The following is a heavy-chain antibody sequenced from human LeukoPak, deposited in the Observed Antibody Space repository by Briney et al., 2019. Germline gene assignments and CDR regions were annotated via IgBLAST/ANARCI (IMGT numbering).Heavy chain of an antibody. Sequence: ASVKVSCKASGYTFTGYYMHWVRQAPGQGLEWMGRINPNSGGTNYAQKFQGRVTMTRDTSISTAYMELSRLRSDDTAVYYCARDLRGRFWSGYSYYLDYWGQGTLVTVSS. V-gene: IGHV1-2*06. CDR2: INPNSGGT. CDR1: GYTFTGYY. J-gene: IGHJ4*02. D-gene: IGHD3-3*01. CDR3: ARDLRGRFWSGYSYYLDY.